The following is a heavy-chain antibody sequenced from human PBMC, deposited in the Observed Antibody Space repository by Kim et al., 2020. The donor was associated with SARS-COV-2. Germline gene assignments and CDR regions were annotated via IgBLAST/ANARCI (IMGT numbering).Heavy chain of an antibody. V-gene: IGHV1-3*01. CDR3: ARAHRWLQFNDLDC. D-gene: IGHD5-12*01. Sequence: ASVKVSCKASGYTFSHYPIQWVRQAPGHCLEWMGWIHPDNGDTKYSQKVHDRVTISRDSSASTVYMELTSLTSEDTAIYYCARAHRWLQFNDLDCWGQGTLVTVSS. J-gene: IGHJ4*02. CDR1: GYTFSHYP. CDR2: IHPDNGDT.